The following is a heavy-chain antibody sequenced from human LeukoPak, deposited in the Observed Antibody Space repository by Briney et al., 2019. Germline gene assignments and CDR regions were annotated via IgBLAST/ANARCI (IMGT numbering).Heavy chain of an antibody. Sequence: SETLSLTCTVSGGSISSSSYYWGWIRQPPGKGLEWIGSIYYSGSTYYNPSLKSRVTISVDTSKNQFSLKLSSVTAADTAVYYCARLWMGYYFDYWGQGTLVTVSS. D-gene: IGHD2-2*03. J-gene: IGHJ4*02. CDR2: IYYSGST. CDR3: ARLWMGYYFDY. V-gene: IGHV4-39*01. CDR1: GGSISSSSYY.